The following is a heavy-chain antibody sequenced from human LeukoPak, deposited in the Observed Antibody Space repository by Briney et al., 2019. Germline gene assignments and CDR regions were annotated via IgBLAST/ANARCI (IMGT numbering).Heavy chain of an antibody. J-gene: IGHJ4*02. Sequence: ASVKVSCKASGYTFTSYYMHWVRQAPGQGLEWMGIINPSGGSTSYTQKFQGRVTMTRDTSTSTVYMELSSLRSEDTAVYYCARGSGSYSPRNYFGYWGQGTLVTVSS. V-gene: IGHV1-46*01. D-gene: IGHD1-26*01. CDR2: INPSGGST. CDR3: ARGSGSYSPRNYFGY. CDR1: GYTFTSYY.